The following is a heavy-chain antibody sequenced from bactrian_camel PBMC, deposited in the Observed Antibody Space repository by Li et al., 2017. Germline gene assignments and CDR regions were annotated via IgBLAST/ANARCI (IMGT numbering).Heavy chain of an antibody. V-gene: IGHV3S63*01. Sequence: VQLVESGGGSVQAGGTLILSCTSSGFTFDDDEGDVGWYRQAPEKEREGVASIESDGSTSYADPVKGRFTISKDNAKNTLYLQMNSLKPEDTAMYYCAAAPYVGGSGYCYAHLVTEYNYSGQGTQVTVS. CDR3: AAAPYVGGSGYCYAHLVTEYNY. CDR1: GFTFDDDEGD. D-gene: IGHD1*01. J-gene: IGHJ4*01. CDR2: IESDGST.